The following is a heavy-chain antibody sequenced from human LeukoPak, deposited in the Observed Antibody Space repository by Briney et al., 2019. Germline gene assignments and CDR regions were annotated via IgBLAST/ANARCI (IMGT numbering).Heavy chain of an antibody. D-gene: IGHD4-17*01. J-gene: IGHJ4*02. Sequence: GASVKVSCKASGYTFTGYYMHWVRQAPGQGLEWMGWINPNSGNTNYAQKLQGRVTMTTDTSTSTAYMELRSLRSDDTAVYYCARGTTPYDYWGQGTLVTVSS. CDR1: GYTFTGYY. CDR2: INPNSGNT. CDR3: ARGTTPYDY. V-gene: IGHV1-18*04.